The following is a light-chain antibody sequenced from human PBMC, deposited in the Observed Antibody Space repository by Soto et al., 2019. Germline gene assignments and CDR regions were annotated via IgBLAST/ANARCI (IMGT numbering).Light chain of an antibody. CDR1: QSVGTN. CDR3: QQYNNWPQT. J-gene: IGKJ1*01. Sequence: DRVMTQSPVTLSVSPGESVTLSCRASQSVGTNLAWYQQKPGQAPSLLIYGVSTMATGIPTRFSGRGSGRQFTLTISSLQSEDFAVYYCQQYNNWPQTFGQGTKVEIK. V-gene: IGKV3-15*01. CDR2: GVS.